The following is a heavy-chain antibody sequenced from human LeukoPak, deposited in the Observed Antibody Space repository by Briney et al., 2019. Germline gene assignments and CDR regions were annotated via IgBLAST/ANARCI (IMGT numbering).Heavy chain of an antibody. J-gene: IGHJ4*02. D-gene: IGHD6-13*01. V-gene: IGHV4-61*01. CDR2: ICYSGGT. CDR3: ARSNDNSWYFDY. CDR1: GGSVTSDTYC. Sequence: PSETLSLTCTVSGGSVTSDTYCWSWIRQPPGKGLEWIGYICYSGGTNYNPSLKSRVTISVDTSKNQFSLKLSSVTAADTAVYYCARSNDNSWYFDYWGQGTLVTVSS.